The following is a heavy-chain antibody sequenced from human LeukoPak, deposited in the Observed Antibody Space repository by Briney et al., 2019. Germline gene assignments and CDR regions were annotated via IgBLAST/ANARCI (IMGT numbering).Heavy chain of an antibody. J-gene: IGHJ6*03. CDR3: SIVDYGDYYYYYMDV. D-gene: IGHD4-17*01. Sequence: GGSLRLSCAASGFTFSDYYMSWIRQAPGKGLEWVSYISSSGSTIYYADSVKGRFTISRDNAKNSLYLQMNSLRAEDTAVYNCSIVDYGDYYYYYMDVWGKGTTVTVSS. CDR1: GFTFSDYY. V-gene: IGHV3-11*04. CDR2: ISSSGSTI.